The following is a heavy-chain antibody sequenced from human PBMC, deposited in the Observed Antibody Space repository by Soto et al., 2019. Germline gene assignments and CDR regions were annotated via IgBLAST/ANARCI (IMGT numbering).Heavy chain of an antibody. V-gene: IGHV4-31*03. D-gene: IGHD3-3*01. Sequence: QVQLQESGPGLVKPSQTLSLTCTVSSGSISSGGYYGSWIRQSPGKGLEWIGYISYNGSTYYNPSLKSRHTISGDTSNNQFSLKLSSVTAADTAVYYCARAVLDFWSAYYGAFDIWGQGTMVTVSS. CDR2: ISYNGST. CDR3: ARAVLDFWSAYYGAFDI. J-gene: IGHJ3*02. CDR1: SGSISSGGYY.